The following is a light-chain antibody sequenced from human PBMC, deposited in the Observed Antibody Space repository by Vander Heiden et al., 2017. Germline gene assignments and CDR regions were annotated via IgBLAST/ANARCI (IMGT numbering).Light chain of an antibody. J-gene: IGLJ3*02. CDR3: QSYDSSLSGPWV. V-gene: IGLV1-40*01. CDR1: SSNIGAGYD. Sequence: QSVLTQPPPASGAPGQRVTSSCTGSSSNIGAGYDVHWYQQLPGTAPKLLMYGKSNRPSGVPDRFSSSKSGTSASLAITGLQAEDEADYYCQSYDSSLSGPWVFGGGTKLTVL. CDR2: GKS.